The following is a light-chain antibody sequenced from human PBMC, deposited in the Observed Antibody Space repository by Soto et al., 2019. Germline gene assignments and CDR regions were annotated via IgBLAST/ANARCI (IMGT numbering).Light chain of an antibody. CDR2: AAS. Sequence: DIQMTQSPSSLSATVGDRVTTTCRASQSISSYLNWYQQKPGKAPKLLIYAASSLQSGVPSRFSGSGSGTDFTLTISSLQPEDFATYYCQQYNNWPRTFGQGTKVDNK. CDR3: QQYNNWPRT. J-gene: IGKJ1*01. V-gene: IGKV1-39*01. CDR1: QSISSY.